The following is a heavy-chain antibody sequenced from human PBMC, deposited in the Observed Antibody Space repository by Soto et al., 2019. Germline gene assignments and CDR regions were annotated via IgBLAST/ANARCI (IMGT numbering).Heavy chain of an antibody. CDR3: ASVGRGVSVHYFDY. Sequence: SVKVSCKASGGTFSSYAISWVRQAPGQGLEWMGGIIPIFGTANYAQKFQGRVTITADESTSTAYMELSSLRSEDTAVYYCASVGRGVSVHYFDYWGQGTLVTVSS. CDR1: GGTFSSYA. V-gene: IGHV1-69*13. CDR2: IIPIFGTA. J-gene: IGHJ4*02. D-gene: IGHD3-10*01.